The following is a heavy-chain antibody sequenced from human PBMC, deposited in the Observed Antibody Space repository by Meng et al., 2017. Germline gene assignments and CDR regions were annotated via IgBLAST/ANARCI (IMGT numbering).Heavy chain of an antibody. CDR2: IYHSGST. D-gene: IGHD6-19*01. J-gene: IGHJ4*02. Sequence: RVQGVGPGLGKPLGALSPTCAVSGGSLTSSNWWSWVRQPPGKGLEWIGEIYHSGSTNYNPSLKSRVTISVDKSKNQFSLKLSSVTAADTAVYYCARDRGAVAGTNFDYWGQGTLVTVSS. CDR3: ARDRGAVAGTNFDY. CDR1: GGSLTSSNW. V-gene: IGHV4-4*02.